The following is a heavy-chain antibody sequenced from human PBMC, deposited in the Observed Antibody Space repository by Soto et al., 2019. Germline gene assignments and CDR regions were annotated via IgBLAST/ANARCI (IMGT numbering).Heavy chain of an antibody. Sequence: EVQLVESGGGLGKPGGSLRLSCAASGFTFSSYSMNWVRQAPGKGLEWVSSISSSSSYIYYADSVKGRFTISRDNAKNSLYLQMNSLRAEDTAVYYCARDRNRGGGMDVWGQGTTVTVSS. CDR1: GFTFSSYS. CDR3: ARDRNRGGGMDV. V-gene: IGHV3-21*01. J-gene: IGHJ6*02. CDR2: ISSSSSYI. D-gene: IGHD3-10*01.